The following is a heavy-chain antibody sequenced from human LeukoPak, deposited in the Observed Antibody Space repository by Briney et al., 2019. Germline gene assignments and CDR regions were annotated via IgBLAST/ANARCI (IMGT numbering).Heavy chain of an antibody. D-gene: IGHD4-17*01. CDR1: GFTVSSNY. V-gene: IGHV3-53*01. J-gene: IGHJ4*02. CDR2: IYSGGST. CDR3: AGLYGDYGPYYFDY. Sequence: GSLRLSWAASGFTVSSNYMSWVRQAPGKGLEWVSVIYSGGSTYYADSVKGRFTISRDNSKNTLYLQMNSLRAEDTAVYYCAGLYGDYGPYYFDYWGQGTLVTVSS.